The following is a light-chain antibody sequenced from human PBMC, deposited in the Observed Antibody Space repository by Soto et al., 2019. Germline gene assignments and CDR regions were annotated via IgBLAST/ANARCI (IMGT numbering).Light chain of an antibody. J-gene: IGLJ1*01. CDR2: EVV. Sequence: QSVVAQPPSASRAPGQSVTVSCTGTKNDIGVYAFVSWYQHHPGKAPRLIIYEVVQRPSGLPARFSGSKSGNTASLTVSALQPADEADYFCKSYGGRNTYVFGSGTNVTV. CDR3: KSYGGRNTYV. V-gene: IGLV2-8*01. CDR1: KNDIGVYAF.